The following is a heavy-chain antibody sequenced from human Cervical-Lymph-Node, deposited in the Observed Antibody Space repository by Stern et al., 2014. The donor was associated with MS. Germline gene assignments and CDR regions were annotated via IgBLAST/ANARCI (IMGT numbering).Heavy chain of an antibody. CDR2: IRGYNENT. V-gene: IGHV1-18*01. CDR1: GYTFTSYG. J-gene: IGHJ6*02. D-gene: IGHD1-26*01. Sequence: VQLVESGAEVKKPGASVKVSCKASGYTFTSYGITWVRQAPGQGPEWMGWIRGYNENTNYAQKFLDRVTMTTDTSTSTAYMELRGLRSDDTAVYYCARDRWDGRLDYYYGMDVWGQGTTVTVSS. CDR3: ARDRWDGRLDYYYGMDV.